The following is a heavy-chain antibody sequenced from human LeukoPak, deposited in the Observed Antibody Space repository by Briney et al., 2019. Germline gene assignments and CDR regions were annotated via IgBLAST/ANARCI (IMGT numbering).Heavy chain of an antibody. Sequence: GGSLRLSCAASGFTFSGYSMNWVRQAPGKGLEWVSSISSSSSYIYYADSVKGRFTISRDNAKNSLYLQMNSLRTEDAAVYYCASSTYYYDSSGYYYDYWGQGTLVTVSS. J-gene: IGHJ4*02. V-gene: IGHV3-21*01. CDR3: ASSTYYYDSSGYYYDY. CDR2: ISSSSSYI. CDR1: GFTFSGYS. D-gene: IGHD3-22*01.